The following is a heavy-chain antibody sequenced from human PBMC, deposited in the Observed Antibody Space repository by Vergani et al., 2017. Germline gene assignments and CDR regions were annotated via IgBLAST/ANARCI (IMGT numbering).Heavy chain of an antibody. CDR2: IYHSGST. D-gene: IGHD6-13*01. Sequence: QVQLQESGPGLVKPSETLSLTCAVSGYSISSGYYWGWIRQPPGKGLEWIGSIYHSGSTYYNPSLKSRVTISVDTSKNQFSLKLSSVTAADTAVYYCAKDLYPGIAAADSADFDYWGQGTLVTVSS. V-gene: IGHV4-38-2*02. J-gene: IGHJ4*02. CDR3: AKDLYPGIAAADSADFDY. CDR1: GYSISSGYY.